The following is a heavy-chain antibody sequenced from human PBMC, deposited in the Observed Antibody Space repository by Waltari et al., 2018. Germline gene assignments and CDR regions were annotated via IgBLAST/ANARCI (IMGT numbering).Heavy chain of an antibody. CDR2: TILIFGTA. D-gene: IGHD1-26*01. Sequence: QVQLVQSGAEVKKPGSSVKVSCKASGGTFSSYAISWVRQAPGQGLEWMGGTILIFGTANDAQEFKGSVTITADESTRTAYRELSSLGSEDTAVYYCARSRGSYPYYFDYWGQGTLVTVSS. CDR3: ARSRGSYPYYFDY. CDR1: GGTFSSYA. V-gene: IGHV1-69*01. J-gene: IGHJ4*02.